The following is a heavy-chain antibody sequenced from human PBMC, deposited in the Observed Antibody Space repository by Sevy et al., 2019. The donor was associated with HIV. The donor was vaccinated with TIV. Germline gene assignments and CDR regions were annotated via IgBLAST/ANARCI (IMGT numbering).Heavy chain of an antibody. CDR1: GDSVSSNSAA. CDR2: TYYRSKWYN. D-gene: IGHD3-10*01. CDR3: ARAGYCVSGTRLYYFDY. V-gene: IGHV6-1*01. Sequence: LLMQSQTLSLTCAISGDSVSSNSAAWNWIRQSPSRGLEWLGRTYYRSKWYNDYAVSVKSRITFNPDTSKNQFSLQLNSVTPEDSAVYYGARAGYCVSGTRLYYFDYWGQGTLVTVSS. J-gene: IGHJ4*02.